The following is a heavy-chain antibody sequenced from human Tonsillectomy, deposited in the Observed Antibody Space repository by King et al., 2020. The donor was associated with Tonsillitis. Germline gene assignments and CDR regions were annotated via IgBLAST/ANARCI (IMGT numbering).Heavy chain of an antibody. J-gene: IGHJ5*02. CDR3: ARHADYYGSGSYSAQFDP. V-gene: IGHV4-39*01. CDR2: IYYSGST. D-gene: IGHD3-10*01. Sequence: LQLQESGPGLVKPSETLSLTSTVSGGSISNSGYYWGWIRQPPGKGLEWIGSIYYSGSTYDNPSLKSRVTISVDTSKNQFSLKLSSVTAADTAVYYCARHADYYGSGSYSAQFDPWGQGTLVTVSS. CDR1: GGSISNSGYY.